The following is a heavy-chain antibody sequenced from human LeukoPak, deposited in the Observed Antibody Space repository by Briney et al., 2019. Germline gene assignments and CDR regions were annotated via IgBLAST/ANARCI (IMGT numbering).Heavy chain of an antibody. CDR3: ARSRSGYSYDHAAFEI. J-gene: IGHJ3*02. V-gene: IGHV4-59*01. D-gene: IGHD5-18*01. Sequence: KPSETLSLTCTDSGDSISTYYWSWIRQPPGKGLEWIAYIDYRGSTTYNPSLRSRVTISVDTSRNQFSLKLYSVTAADTAVYYCARSRSGYSYDHAAFEIWGQGTMVTVSS. CDR2: IDYRGST. CDR1: GDSISTYY.